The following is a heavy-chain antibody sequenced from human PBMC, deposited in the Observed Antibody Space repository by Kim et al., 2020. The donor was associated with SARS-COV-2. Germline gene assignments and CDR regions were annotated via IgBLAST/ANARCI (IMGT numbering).Heavy chain of an antibody. CDR3: ARVVVVAATLSYYFDY. CDR1: GYTFTSYG. D-gene: IGHD2-15*01. CDR2: ISAYNGNT. Sequence: ASVKVSCKASGYTFTSYGISWVRQAPGQGLEWMGWISAYNGNTNYAQKLQGRVTMTTDTSTSTAYMELRSLRSDDTAVYYCARVVVVAATLSYYFDYWGQGTLVTVSS. V-gene: IGHV1-18*01. J-gene: IGHJ4*02.